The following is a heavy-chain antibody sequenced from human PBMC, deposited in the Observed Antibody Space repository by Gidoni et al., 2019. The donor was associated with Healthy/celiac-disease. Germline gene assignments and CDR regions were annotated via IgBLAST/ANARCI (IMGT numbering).Heavy chain of an antibody. CDR2: ISYAGSNK. CDR1: GLTFSSDA. J-gene: IGHJ4*02. CDR3: ARAQDYYDSSGYYPPPYYFDY. Sequence: QVQLVESGGGGVQPGRSLRPSCAASGLTFSSDAMSWVRQDPGKGLGWVAVISYAGSNKYCADSVMGRFTISRDNSKNTLYLQMNSLRAEDTAVYYCARAQDYYDSSGYYPPPYYFDYWGQGTLVTVSS. D-gene: IGHD3-22*01. V-gene: IGHV3-30-3*01.